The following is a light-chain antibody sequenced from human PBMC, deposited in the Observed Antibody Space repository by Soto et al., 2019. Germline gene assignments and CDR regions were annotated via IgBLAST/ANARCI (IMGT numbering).Light chain of an antibody. J-gene: IGKJ3*01. CDR2: KAS. CDR1: HWIDDW. V-gene: IGKV1-5*03. CDR3: QQYYRYPPA. Sequence: DIQMTQSPSTLSASGGDIVTITCRASHWIDDWLAWYQQKPGKAPNLLINKASSLEYGVPSRFSGSKSETEFTLTISSLQPEDFATDYCQQYYRYPPAFGPATKVDIK.